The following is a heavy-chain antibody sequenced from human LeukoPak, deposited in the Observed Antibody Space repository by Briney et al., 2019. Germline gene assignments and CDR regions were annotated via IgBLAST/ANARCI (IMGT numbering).Heavy chain of an antibody. V-gene: IGHV4-39*07. CDR2: IYYSGST. D-gene: IGHD1-26*01. J-gene: IGHJ3*02. Sequence: PSETLSLTCTVSGGYISSSSYYWGWIRQPPGKGLEWIGSIYYSGSTYYNPSLKSRVTISVDTSKNQFSLKLSSVTAADTAVYYCAREGARWEPSFSAFDIWGQGTMVTVSS. CDR3: AREGARWEPSFSAFDI. CDR1: GGYISSSSYY.